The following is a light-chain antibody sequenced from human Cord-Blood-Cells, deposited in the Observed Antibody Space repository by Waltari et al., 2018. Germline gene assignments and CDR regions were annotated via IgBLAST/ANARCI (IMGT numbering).Light chain of an antibody. CDR1: SRDVGGYNN. J-gene: IGLJ1*01. Sequence: QSALTQPPSAPGSPGQSVTISCTGTSRDVGGYNNVSWYQQHPGKAPKLMIYEVSKRPSGVPDRFSGSKSGNTASLTVSGLQAEDEADYYCSSYAGSNNFDVFGTGTKVTVL. V-gene: IGLV2-8*01. CDR2: EVS. CDR3: SSYAGSNNFDV.